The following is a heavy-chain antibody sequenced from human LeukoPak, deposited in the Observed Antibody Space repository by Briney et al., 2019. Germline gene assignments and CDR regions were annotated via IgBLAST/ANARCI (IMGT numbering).Heavy chain of an antibody. D-gene: IGHD6-25*01. J-gene: IGHJ4*02. Sequence: GGSLRLSCAASGFTFSNYAMRWVRQAPGKGLEWVSLISGSGASTYYPDSVKGRFTISGDNSKNTLFLQMNSLRAEDTAVYYCAPDLRGSASSLDDWGQGTLVTVSS. V-gene: IGHV3-23*01. CDR1: GFTFSNYA. CDR2: ISGSGAST. CDR3: APDLRGSASSLDD.